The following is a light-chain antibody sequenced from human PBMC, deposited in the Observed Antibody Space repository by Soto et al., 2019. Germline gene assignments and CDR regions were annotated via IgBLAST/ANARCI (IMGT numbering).Light chain of an antibody. CDR1: SSDVGVYNY. Sequence: QSALTQPASVSGSPGQSITISCTGTSSDVGVYNYVSWYQQHPGKAPKLMIYEVSNRPSGVSNRFSGSKSGNTASLTISGVQAEDEADYYCSSYTSSRTWVFGGGTKVTVL. CDR3: SSYTSSRTWV. J-gene: IGLJ3*02. V-gene: IGLV2-14*01. CDR2: EVS.